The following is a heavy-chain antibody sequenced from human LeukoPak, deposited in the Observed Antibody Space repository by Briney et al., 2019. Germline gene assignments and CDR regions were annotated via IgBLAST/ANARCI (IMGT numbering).Heavy chain of an antibody. D-gene: IGHD2-15*01. CDR2: INPNSGGT. V-gene: IGHV1-2*02. CDR3: ARQRVVVVAATPCDWFDP. Sequence: GASVKVSCKASGYTFTGYYMHWVRQAPGQGLEWMGWINPNSGGTNYAQKFQGRVTMTRDTSISTAYMELSRLRSDDTAVYYCARQRVVVVAATPCDWFDPWGQGTLVTVSS. J-gene: IGHJ5*02. CDR1: GYTFTGYY.